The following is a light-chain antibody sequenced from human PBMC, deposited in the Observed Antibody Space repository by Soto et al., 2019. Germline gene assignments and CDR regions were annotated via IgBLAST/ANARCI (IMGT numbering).Light chain of an antibody. CDR3: KQDYNWLS. J-gene: IGKJ4*01. CDR2: DVS. V-gene: IGKV3-15*01. Sequence: EIVMTQSPATLSVSPGERATISCRASRNIGSNLAWYQLTPGQDPSLLMYDVSTRATDIPTRFSGTGSGTDFTLTISGLQSDDFAVYYCKQDYNWLSFGGGTNIEIK. CDR1: RNIGSN.